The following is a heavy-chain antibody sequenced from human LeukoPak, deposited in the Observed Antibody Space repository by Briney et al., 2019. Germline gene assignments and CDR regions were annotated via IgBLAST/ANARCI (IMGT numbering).Heavy chain of an antibody. V-gene: IGHV4-59*01. J-gene: IGHJ4*02. CDR3: ARATTPPGAIDY. D-gene: IGHD1-26*01. CDR1: GDSISNYY. CDR2: IYYTGST. Sequence: SETLSLTCTVSGDSISNYYWNWIRQPPGKGLEWIGYIYYTGSTNYNPSLKSRVTMSVDTSKNQFTLNLKSVTPEDTAVYYCARATTPPGAIDYWGQGTLVTVSS.